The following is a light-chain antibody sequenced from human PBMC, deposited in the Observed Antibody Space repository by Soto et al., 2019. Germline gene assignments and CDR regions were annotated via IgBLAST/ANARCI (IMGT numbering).Light chain of an antibody. CDR3: AAWDGSLTSVV. V-gene: IGLV1-44*01. J-gene: IGLJ3*02. Sequence: QSVLTQPPSASGSPGQRVTISCSGSSSNIGSRTVTWYQQLPGTAPKLLMFSNTQRPSGVPDRFSGSKSGTSASLAISGLQAGGEAEYYCAAWDGSLTSVVFGGGTKLTVL. CDR2: SNT. CDR1: SSNIGSRT.